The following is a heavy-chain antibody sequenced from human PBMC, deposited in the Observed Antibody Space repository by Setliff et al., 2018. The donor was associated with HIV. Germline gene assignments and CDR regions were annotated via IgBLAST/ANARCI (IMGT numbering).Heavy chain of an antibody. CDR3: ARGRKAVGHWFDH. CDR2: IHSNGNT. J-gene: IGHJ5*02. D-gene: IGHD1-26*01. V-gene: IGHV4-4*07. CDR1: GGSINYYY. Sequence: SETLSLTCTVSGGSINYYYWNWIRQPAGKGLEWLGRIHSNGNTNFNPSLKSRINMSVDMSKNQVSMKLTSVTAAVTAVYYCARGRKAVGHWFDHLGQGIQVTVSS.